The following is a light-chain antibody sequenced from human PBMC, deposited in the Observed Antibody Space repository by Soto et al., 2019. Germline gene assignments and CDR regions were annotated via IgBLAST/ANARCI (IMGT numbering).Light chain of an antibody. CDR3: QHYGGSIT. CDR2: GAS. V-gene: IGKV3-20*01. J-gene: IGKJ5*01. Sequence: EIVLTQSPGTLSLSPGDGATLSCRASQSVSSTYFAWYQQKPGQAPRLLIYGASSRATGIPDRFSGSGSGTDFTLTISRLEPEDFAVYYCQHYGGSITFGQGPRLEIE. CDR1: QSVSSTY.